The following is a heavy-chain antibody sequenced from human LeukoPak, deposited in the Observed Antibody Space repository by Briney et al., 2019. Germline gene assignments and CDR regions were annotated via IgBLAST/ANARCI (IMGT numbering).Heavy chain of an antibody. CDR3: ARGQNDSSGYYLDY. Sequence: SETLSLTCAVYGGSFSGYYWSWIRQPPGKGLEWIGEINHSGSTNYNPSLKSRVTISVDTSENQFSLKLSSVTAADTAVYYCARGQNDSSGYYLDYWGQGTLVTVSS. CDR1: GGSFSGYY. CDR2: INHSGST. V-gene: IGHV4-34*01. J-gene: IGHJ4*02. D-gene: IGHD3-22*01.